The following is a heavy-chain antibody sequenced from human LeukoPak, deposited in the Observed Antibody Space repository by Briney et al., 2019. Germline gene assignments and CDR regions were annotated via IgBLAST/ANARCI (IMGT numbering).Heavy chain of an antibody. D-gene: IGHD3-22*01. V-gene: IGHV3-23*01. J-gene: IGHJ4*02. CDR3: AKDHRGYYDSSGSRFDY. CDR2: ISGSGGST. CDR1: GFTFSSYA. Sequence: PGGSLRLSCAASGFTFSSYAMSWVRQAPGKGLEWVSAISGSGGSTYYADSVKGRFTISRDNSKNTLYLQMNSLRAEDTAVYYCAKDHRGYYDSSGSRFDYWGQGTLVTVSS.